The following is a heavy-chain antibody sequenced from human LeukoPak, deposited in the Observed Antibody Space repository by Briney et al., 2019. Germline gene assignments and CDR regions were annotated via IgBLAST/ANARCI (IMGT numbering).Heavy chain of an antibody. CDR2: IYYSGST. CDR3: ARESSHCSSTSCGVSYYYYYMDV. J-gene: IGHJ6*03. CDR1: GGSISSGGYY. V-gene: IGHV4-61*08. Sequence: SETLSLTCTVSGGSISSGGYYWSWIRQHPGKGLEWIGYIYYSGSTYYNPSLKSRVTISVDTSKNQFSLKLSSVTAADTAVYYCARESSHCSSTSCGVSYYYYYMDVWGKGTTVTVSS. D-gene: IGHD2-2*01.